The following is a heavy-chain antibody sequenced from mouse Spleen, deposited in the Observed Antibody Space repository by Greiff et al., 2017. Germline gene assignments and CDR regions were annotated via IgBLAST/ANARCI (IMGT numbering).Heavy chain of an antibody. J-gene: IGHJ2*01. V-gene: IGHV1-42*01. D-gene: IGHD2-1*01. CDR3: ARDYYGMGGY. Sequence: VQLQQSGPELVKPGASVKISCKASGYSFTGYYMNWVKQSPEKSLEWIGEINPSTGGTTYNQKFKAKATLTVDKSSSTAYMQLKSLTSEDSAVYYCARDYYGMGGYWGQGTTLTVSS. CDR2: INPSTGGT. CDR1: GYSFTGYY.